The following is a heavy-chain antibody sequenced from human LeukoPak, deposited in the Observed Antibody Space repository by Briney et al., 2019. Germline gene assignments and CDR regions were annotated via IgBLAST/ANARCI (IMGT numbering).Heavy chain of an antibody. V-gene: IGHV3-7*01. J-gene: IGHJ4*02. CDR2: IKQDGTDK. CDR3: ASLTMTYFDY. D-gene: IGHD3-22*01. Sequence: GGSLRLSCRTSGFTFSGYWMSWVRQAPGKGLEWVANIKQDGTDKNYVDSVKGRFIISRDNTKKSLYLEMSSLRAEDTALYYCASLTMTYFDYWGQGTLVTVSS. CDR1: GFTFSGYW.